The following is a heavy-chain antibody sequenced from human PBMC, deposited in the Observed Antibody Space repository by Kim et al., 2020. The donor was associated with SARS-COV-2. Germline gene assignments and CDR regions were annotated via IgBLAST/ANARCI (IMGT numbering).Heavy chain of an antibody. J-gene: IGHJ4*02. D-gene: IGHD3-10*01. Sequence: GGSLRLSCAASGFTFSTYAMSWFRQAPGKGLEWVSAISASGDTTYYADSVKGRFTVSRDNSKNTLSLQMISLRAEDTAIYYCACTQLWSFFYCGQGTVVT. CDR3: ACTQLWSFFY. V-gene: IGHV3-23*01. CDR2: ISASGDTT. CDR1: GFTFSTYA.